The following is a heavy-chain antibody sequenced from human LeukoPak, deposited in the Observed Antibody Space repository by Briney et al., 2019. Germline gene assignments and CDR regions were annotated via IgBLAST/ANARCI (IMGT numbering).Heavy chain of an antibody. Sequence: SETLSLTCTVSGGSIGSSSYYWGWIRQPPGKGLEWIGSIYYSGSTYYNPSFKSRVTISVDTSKTQFSLKLSSVTAADTAVYYCARGGWNKFDYWGQGTLVTVSS. CDR3: ARGGWNKFDY. J-gene: IGHJ4*02. CDR2: IYYSGST. V-gene: IGHV4-39*07. CDR1: GGSIGSSSYY. D-gene: IGHD3-22*01.